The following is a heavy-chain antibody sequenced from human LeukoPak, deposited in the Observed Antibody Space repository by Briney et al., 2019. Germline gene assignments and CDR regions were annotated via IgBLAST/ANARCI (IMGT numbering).Heavy chain of an antibody. D-gene: IGHD6-6*01. V-gene: IGHV1-46*01. J-gene: IGHJ4*02. CDR1: GYTFTSYG. CDR2: INPSGGST. CDR3: ARSYSSSYISDY. Sequence: ASVKVSCKASGYTFTSYGISWVRQAPGQGLEWMGIINPSGGSTSYAQKFQGRVTMTRDMSTSTVCMELSSLRSEDTAVYYCARSYSSSYISDYWGQGTLVTVSS.